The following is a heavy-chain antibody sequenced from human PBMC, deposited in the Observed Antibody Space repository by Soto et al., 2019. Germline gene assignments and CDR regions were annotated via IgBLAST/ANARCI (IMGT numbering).Heavy chain of an antibody. CDR3: AGHKVVAATYVEFDS. D-gene: IGHD2-15*01. J-gene: IGHJ5*01. V-gene: IGHV5-10-1*01. CDR1: GYSFTSYW. Sequence: GESLKISCKGSGYSFTSYWISWVRQMPGKGPEWMGRIDPSDTYTNYSPSLEGHVTISADKSITTAYLQWRSLSPSDTAIYYCAGHKVVAATYVEFDSWGQGTLVTVSS. CDR2: IDPSDTYT.